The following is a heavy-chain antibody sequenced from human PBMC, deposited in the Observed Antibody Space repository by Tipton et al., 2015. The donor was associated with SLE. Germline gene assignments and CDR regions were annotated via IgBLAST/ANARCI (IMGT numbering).Heavy chain of an antibody. V-gene: IGHV4-39*02. D-gene: IGHD6-19*01. CDR2: IYYSGST. J-gene: IGHJ3*02. Sequence: TLSLTCSVSGASISSSGYYWGWIRQPPGKGLEWIGSIYYSGSTYYNPSLKSRVTISVDTSKNHFSLKLSSVTAADTAVYYCARDLWIAVAGIGAFDIWGQGTMVTVSS. CDR1: GASISSSGYY. CDR3: ARDLWIAVAGIGAFDI.